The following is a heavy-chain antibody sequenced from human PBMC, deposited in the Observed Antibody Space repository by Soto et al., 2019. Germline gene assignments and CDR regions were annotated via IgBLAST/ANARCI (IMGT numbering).Heavy chain of an antibody. CDR1: GFTFSKNA. V-gene: IGHV3-23*01. Sequence: GGSLRLSCAASGFTFSKNAMSWVRQAPGKGLEWVSSISGNAGSTYYADSVKGRLTISRDNSKNTPFLQMNSLRAEDTAVYYCAKSRQQLIGYYYYYGMDVWGQGTTVTVSS. CDR2: ISGNAGST. J-gene: IGHJ6*02. D-gene: IGHD3-22*01. CDR3: AKSRQQLIGYYYYYGMDV.